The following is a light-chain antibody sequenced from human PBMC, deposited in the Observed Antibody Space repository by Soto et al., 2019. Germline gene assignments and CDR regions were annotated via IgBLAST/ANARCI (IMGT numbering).Light chain of an antibody. J-gene: IGKJ4*01. CDR2: DAS. V-gene: IGKV3-11*01. CDR1: QSVSSY. CDR3: QQRSNWPRLT. Sequence: EIVLTQSPATLSLSPGERATLSCRASQSVSSYLAWYQQKPGQAPRLLIYDASNRATGIPARFSGSGSGTDFTLTIISLEPEDFAVYYCQQRSNWPRLTFGGGTKLEIK.